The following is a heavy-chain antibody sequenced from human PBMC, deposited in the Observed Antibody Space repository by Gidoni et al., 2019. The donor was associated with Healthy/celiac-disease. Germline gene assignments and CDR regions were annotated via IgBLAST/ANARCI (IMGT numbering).Heavy chain of an antibody. J-gene: IGHJ4*02. V-gene: IGHV4-59*01. CDR2: IYYSGST. CDR3: ARGTGYLTDY. CDR1: GGSISSYY. D-gene: IGHD5-18*01. Sequence: QVQLQESGPGLVKPSETLSLTCTDSGGSISSYYGSWIRQPPGKGLEWIGYIYYSGSTNYNPSLKSRVTISVDTSKNQFSLKLSSVTAADTAVYYCARGTGYLTDYWGQGTLVTVSS.